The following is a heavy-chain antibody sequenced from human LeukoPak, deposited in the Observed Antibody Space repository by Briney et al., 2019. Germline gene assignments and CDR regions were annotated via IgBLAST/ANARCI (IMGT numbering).Heavy chain of an antibody. D-gene: IGHD3-22*01. V-gene: IGHV4-4*07. J-gene: IGHJ3*01. CDR3: ARILDRDA. CDR1: GVPMSDSY. Sequence: SETLSLTCTVSGVPMSDSYWDWLRHSAATGMEWVGRIHAIGSTNYNPSLKSRVIISLDTSKNQFSLSLSAVTAADTATYYCARILDRDAWGQGTLVTVSP. CDR2: IHAIGST.